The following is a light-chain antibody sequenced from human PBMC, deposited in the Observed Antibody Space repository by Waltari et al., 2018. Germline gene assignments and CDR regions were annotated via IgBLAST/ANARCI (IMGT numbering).Light chain of an antibody. Sequence: QSVLTQPRSVSGAPGQRDTIPCPRHSSNIGAVTHVHWYQQTPGTNRKLLIYEEVKRPSGVPDRFTGSKSGTSASLAITGLQAEDEADYYCQSYENRLSSLVVFGGGTKLTVL. CDR3: QSYENRLSSLVV. CDR2: EEV. CDR1: SSNIGAVTH. V-gene: IGLV1-40*01. J-gene: IGLJ2*01.